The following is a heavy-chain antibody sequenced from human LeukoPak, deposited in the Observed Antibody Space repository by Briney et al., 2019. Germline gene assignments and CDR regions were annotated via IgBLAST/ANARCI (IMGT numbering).Heavy chain of an antibody. D-gene: IGHD4/OR15-4a*01. Sequence: GGSLRLSCAASGFTFDDYGMNWVRQTPGKGLEWVSGITWNGLTTFYADSVKGRFTISRDNAKNALYLQMNSLRAEDTAVYYCARRAGAYSHPYDYWGQGTLVTVSS. V-gene: IGHV3-20*04. CDR3: ARRAGAYSHPYDY. CDR1: GFTFDDYG. CDR2: ITWNGLTT. J-gene: IGHJ4*02.